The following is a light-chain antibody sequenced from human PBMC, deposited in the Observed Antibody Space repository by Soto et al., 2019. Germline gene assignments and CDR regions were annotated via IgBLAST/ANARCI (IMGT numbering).Light chain of an antibody. CDR1: QAIRTD. CDR3: LQDYNLPRT. J-gene: IGKJ1*01. CDR2: AAS. V-gene: IGKV1-6*01. Sequence: AIQVTQSPSSLSASVGDRVTITCRASQAIRTDLGWYQQKPGKAPKLLIFAASNLHSGVPPRFSGSGSGTLFTLTISSLDPEDFATYFCLQDYNLPRTFGQGTTVEI.